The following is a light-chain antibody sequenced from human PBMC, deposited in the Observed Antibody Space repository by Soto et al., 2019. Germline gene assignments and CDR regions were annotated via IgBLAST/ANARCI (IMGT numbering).Light chain of an antibody. CDR2: DAS. Sequence: DIQMTQSPSTLSASVGDRVTITCRASQSISSWLAWYQQQPVKAPKLLIYDASSLESGVPSRFSGSGSGTEFTLTISSLQPDDFATYYCQQYNSYSYTFGQGTKLEIK. V-gene: IGKV1-5*01. CDR3: QQYNSYSYT. CDR1: QSISSW. J-gene: IGKJ2*01.